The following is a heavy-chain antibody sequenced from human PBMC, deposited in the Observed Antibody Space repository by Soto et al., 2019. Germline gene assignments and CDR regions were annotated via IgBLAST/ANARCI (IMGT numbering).Heavy chain of an antibody. CDR2: ISGSGGST. Sequence: GGSLRLSCAASGFTFSSYAMSWVRQAPGRGLEWVSAISGSGGSTYYADSVKGRFTISRDNSKNTLYLQMNSLRAEDTAVYYCAKVTSYRTPPGYFDYWGQGTLVTVSS. D-gene: IGHD1-26*01. J-gene: IGHJ4*02. CDR1: GFTFSSYA. V-gene: IGHV3-23*01. CDR3: AKVTSYRTPPGYFDY.